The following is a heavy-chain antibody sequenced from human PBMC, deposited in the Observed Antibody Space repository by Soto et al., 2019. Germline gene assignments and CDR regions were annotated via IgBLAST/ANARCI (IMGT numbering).Heavy chain of an antibody. Sequence: NPSETLSLTCTASGGSISSNYWTWIRQPPGKGLEWLGYVYNSGSTNYNPSLKSRVTISEDTSKSQFSLKVNSMTAADTAVYYCARYRREAVAGYTLDNWGQGILVTVSS. CDR2: VYNSGST. CDR1: GGSISSNY. D-gene: IGHD6-13*01. J-gene: IGHJ4*02. V-gene: IGHV4-59*01. CDR3: ARYRREAVAGYTLDN.